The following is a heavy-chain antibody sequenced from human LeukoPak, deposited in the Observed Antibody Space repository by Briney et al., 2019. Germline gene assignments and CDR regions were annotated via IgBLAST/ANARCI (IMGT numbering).Heavy chain of an antibody. Sequence: ASVKVSCKVSGYTLTELSVHWVRQAPGKGLEWMGGFGPEDGETIYAQKFQGRVTMTEDTSTDTAYMELSSLRSEDTAVYYCATENMQQHYAFDIWGQGTMVTVSS. CDR2: FGPEDGET. J-gene: IGHJ3*02. CDR3: ATENMQQHYAFDI. D-gene: IGHD6-13*01. V-gene: IGHV1-24*01. CDR1: GYTLTELS.